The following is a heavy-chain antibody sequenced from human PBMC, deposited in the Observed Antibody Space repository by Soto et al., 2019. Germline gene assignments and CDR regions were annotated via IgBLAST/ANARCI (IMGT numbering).Heavy chain of an antibody. V-gene: IGHV3-30-3*01. D-gene: IGHD4-17*01. CDR1: GFTFSSYA. J-gene: IGHJ1*01. CDR3: ARDKGGDYGVLEYFQH. Sequence: QVQLVESGGGVVQPGRSQRLSCAASGFTFSSYAMHWVRQAPGKGLEWVAVISYDGSNKYYADSVKGRFTISRDNSKNTLYLQMNSLRAEDTAVYYCARDKGGDYGVLEYFQHWGQGTLVTVSS. CDR2: ISYDGSNK.